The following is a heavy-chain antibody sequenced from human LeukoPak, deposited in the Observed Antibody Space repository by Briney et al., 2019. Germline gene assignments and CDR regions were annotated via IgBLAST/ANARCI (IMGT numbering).Heavy chain of an antibody. CDR2: ISGSGAST. CDR3: AKPVERHNAFDI. V-gene: IGHV3-23*01. Sequence: GGSLRLSCAASGFTFSSYGMSWVRQAQGKGLEWVSAISGSGASTYYADSVKGRFTISRDNSKNTLYLQMNSLRAEDTAVYYCAKPVERHNAFDIWGQGTMVTVSS. J-gene: IGHJ3*02. CDR1: GFTFSSYG.